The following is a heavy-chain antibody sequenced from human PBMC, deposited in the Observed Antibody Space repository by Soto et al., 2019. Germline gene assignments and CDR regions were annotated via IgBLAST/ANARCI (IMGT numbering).Heavy chain of an antibody. CDR1: GYSFTTYW. V-gene: IGHV5-51*01. D-gene: IGHD3-22*01. CDR3: ARCPFTGSYYSGFDY. Sequence: PGESLKISCKASGYSFTTYWLGWVRQMPGKGLEWMGIIYPGDSDTRYSPSFQGQVTISADRSINTAYLQWSSLKASDSAMYFCARCPFTGSYYSGFDYWVQGTLATVSS. J-gene: IGHJ4*02. CDR2: IYPGDSDT.